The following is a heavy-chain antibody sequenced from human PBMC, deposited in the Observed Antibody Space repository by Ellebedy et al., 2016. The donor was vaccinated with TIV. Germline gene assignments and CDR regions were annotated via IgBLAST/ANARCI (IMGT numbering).Heavy chain of an antibody. Sequence: AASVKVSCKASANTFSGHYIHWVRQAPGQGLEWMGWINPNSGVTNYVQQIQGRVTLTRDTSIGTAYMELSRLTSDDTAVYYCARQNLVGAVDYWGQGTPITVSS. J-gene: IGHJ4*02. CDR3: ARQNLVGAVDY. CDR2: INPNSGVT. CDR1: ANTFSGHY. D-gene: IGHD2-15*01. V-gene: IGHV1-2*02.